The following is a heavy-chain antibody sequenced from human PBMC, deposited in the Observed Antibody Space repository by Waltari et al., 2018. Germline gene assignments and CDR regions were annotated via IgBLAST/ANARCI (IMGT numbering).Heavy chain of an antibody. V-gene: IGHV4-39*07. CDR3: AREVVGATYRSFYMDV. Sequence: QLQLQESGPGLVKPSETLSLTCTVSGGSISSSSYYWGWIRQPPGKGLEWIGSIYYSGSTYYNPSLKSRVTISVDTSKNQFSLKLSSVTAADTAVYYCAREVVGATYRSFYMDVWGKGTTVTVSS. J-gene: IGHJ6*03. CDR1: GGSISSSSYY. D-gene: IGHD1-26*01. CDR2: IYYSGST.